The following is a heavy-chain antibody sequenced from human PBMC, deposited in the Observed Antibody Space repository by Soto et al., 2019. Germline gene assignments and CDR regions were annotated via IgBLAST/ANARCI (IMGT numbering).Heavy chain of an antibody. CDR2: IWYDGSNK. D-gene: IGHD6-6*01. CDR1: GFTFSSYG. V-gene: IGHV3-33*01. CDR3: ARDKSAIAARHFDY. Sequence: PGGSLRLSCAASGFTFSSYGMHWVRQAPGKGLEWVAVIWYDGSNKYYADSVKGRFTISRDNSKNTLYLQMNSLRAEDTAVYYCARDKSAIAARHFDYWGQGTLVTVSS. J-gene: IGHJ4*02.